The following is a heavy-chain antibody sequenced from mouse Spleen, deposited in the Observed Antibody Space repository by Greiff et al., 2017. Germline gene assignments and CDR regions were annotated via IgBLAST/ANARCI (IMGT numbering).Heavy chain of an antibody. V-gene: IGHV7-3*01. J-gene: IGHJ1*01. CDR2: IRNKANGYTT. Sequence: EVKLVESGGGLVQPGGSLSLSCAASGFTFTDYYMSWVRQPPGKALEWLGFIRNKANGYTTEYSASVKGRFTISRDNSQSILYLQMNALRAEDSATYYCARYGTGYHWYFDVWGAGTTVTVSS. CDR1: GFTFTDYY. CDR3: ARYGTGYHWYFDV. D-gene: IGHD2-2*01.